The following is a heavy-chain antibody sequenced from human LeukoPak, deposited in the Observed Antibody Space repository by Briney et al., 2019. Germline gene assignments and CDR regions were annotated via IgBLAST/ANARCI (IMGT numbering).Heavy chain of an antibody. D-gene: IGHD5-18*01. J-gene: IGHJ4*02. CDR2: VSANGVYT. Sequence: GGSLRLSCAASGFTFSSYAMSWVRQAPGKGLEWVSSVSANGVYTYYADSVQGRFTISRDNSKNTLYLHMSSLSAEDTAVYYCAKRMDTIMVKGAFDYWGQGTLVSVSS. V-gene: IGHV3-23*01. CDR1: GFTFSSYA. CDR3: AKRMDTIMVKGAFDY.